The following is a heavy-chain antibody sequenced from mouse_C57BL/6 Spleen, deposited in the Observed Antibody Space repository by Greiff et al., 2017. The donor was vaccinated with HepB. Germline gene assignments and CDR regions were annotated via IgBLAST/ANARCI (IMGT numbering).Heavy chain of an antibody. J-gene: IGHJ2*01. V-gene: IGHV1-55*01. CDR2: IYPGSGST. CDR3: ARPPADGYYFDY. D-gene: IGHD2-3*01. CDR1: GYTFTSYW. Sequence: QVQLQQPGAELVKPGASVKMSCKASGYTFTSYWITWVKQRPGQRLEWIGDIYPGSGSTNYNEKFKSKATLPVDTSSSTAYMEPNSLTSEDSAGNYCARPPADGYYFDYWGQGTTLTVSS.